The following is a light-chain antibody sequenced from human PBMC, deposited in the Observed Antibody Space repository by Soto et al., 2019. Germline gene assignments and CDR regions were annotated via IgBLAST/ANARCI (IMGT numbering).Light chain of an antibody. CDR2: GAS. Sequence: DIVLTQSPGTLSLSPGDTATLSCRASQSVSHSYLAWYQQKPGQAPRLLIYGASIRATGIPDRFSGSGSGTDFILSISRLEPEDVAVYYCQQYGSSPLTFGGGPKVEIK. V-gene: IGKV3-20*01. J-gene: IGKJ4*01. CDR1: QSVSHSY. CDR3: QQYGSSPLT.